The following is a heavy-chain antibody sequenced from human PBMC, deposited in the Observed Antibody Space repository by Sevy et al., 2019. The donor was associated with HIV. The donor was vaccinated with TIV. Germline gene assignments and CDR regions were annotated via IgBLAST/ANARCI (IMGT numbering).Heavy chain of an antibody. V-gene: IGHV3-30*04. CDR1: GFTFSDYR. CDR2: ISYDGRNNK. D-gene: IGHD3-16*01. J-gene: IGHJ4*02. Sequence: GGSLRLSCAASGFTFSDYRFHWVRQAPGKGLEWVAVISYDGRNNKYNADSVKGRFTISGDNSKNTVYLQMNSLRAEDTAIYYCARDRGEILSSAFDYWGQGTLVTVSS. CDR3: ARDRGEILSSAFDY.